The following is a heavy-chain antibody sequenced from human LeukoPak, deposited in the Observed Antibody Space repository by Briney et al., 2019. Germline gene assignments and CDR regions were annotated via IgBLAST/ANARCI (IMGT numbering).Heavy chain of an antibody. D-gene: IGHD1-26*01. CDR2: ISAYNGNT. CDR3: ARSPRLIVGASD. Sequence: ASVKVSCKASGYTFTSYDINWVRQAPGQGLEWMGWISAYNGNTNYAQKLQGRVTMTTDTSTSTAYMELRSLRSDDTAVYYCARSPRLIVGASDWGQGTLVTVSS. J-gene: IGHJ4*02. CDR1: GYTFTSYD. V-gene: IGHV1-18*01.